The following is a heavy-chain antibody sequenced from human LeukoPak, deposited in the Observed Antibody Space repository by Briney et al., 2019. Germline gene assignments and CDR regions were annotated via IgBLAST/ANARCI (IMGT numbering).Heavy chain of an antibody. Sequence: HPGGSLRLSCAASGFTFSNYAMSWVRQAPGKGLEWVSGITGSGGSTFYADSVKGRFTISRDNSKNTLYLQMNSLRAEDTAVYYCANLDCSGSSCYQFDCWGQGTLVTVSS. CDR2: ITGSGGST. CDR1: GFTFSNYA. CDR3: ANLDCSGSSCYQFDC. J-gene: IGHJ4*02. D-gene: IGHD2-15*01. V-gene: IGHV3-23*01.